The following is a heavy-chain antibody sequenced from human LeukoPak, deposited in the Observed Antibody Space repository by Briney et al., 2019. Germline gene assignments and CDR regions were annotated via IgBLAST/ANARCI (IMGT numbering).Heavy chain of an antibody. Sequence: GGSLKLSCAASGFTFSSYSMNWVRQAPGKGLEWVSSISSSSSYIYYADSVKGRFTISRDNAKNSLYLQMNSLRAEDTAVYYCARVRGYSGYGYYFDYWGQGTLVTVSS. CDR3: ARVRGYSGYGYYFDY. D-gene: IGHD5-12*01. V-gene: IGHV3-21*01. J-gene: IGHJ4*02. CDR1: GFTFSSYS. CDR2: ISSSSSYI.